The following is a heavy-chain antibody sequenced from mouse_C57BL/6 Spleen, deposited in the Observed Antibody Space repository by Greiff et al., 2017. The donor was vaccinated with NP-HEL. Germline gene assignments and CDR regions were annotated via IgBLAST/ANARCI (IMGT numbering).Heavy chain of an antibody. CDR2: INPNNGGT. D-gene: IGHD1-1*01. J-gene: IGHJ2*01. V-gene: IGHV1-22*01. Sequence: EVQRVESGPELVKPGASVKMSCKASGYTFTDYNMHWVKQSHGKSLEWIGYINPNNGGTSYNQKFKGKATLTVNKSSSTAYMELRSLTSEDSAVYYCARGYYGSSLFDYWGQGTTLTVSS. CDR1: GYTFTDYN. CDR3: ARGYYGSSLFDY.